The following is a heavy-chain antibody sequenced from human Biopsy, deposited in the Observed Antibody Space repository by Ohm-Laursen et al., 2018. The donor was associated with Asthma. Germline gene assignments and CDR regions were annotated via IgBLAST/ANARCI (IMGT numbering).Heavy chain of an antibody. V-gene: IGHV1-24*01. CDR2: HDHEEGGT. D-gene: IGHD4-17*01. CDR1: GYTLTDLS. J-gene: IGHJ4*02. Sequence: SSVKVSCKISGYTLTDLSMHWVRQAPGQGLEWTGGHDHEEGGTVNARRFQGRVTMTEDTSTDTAYTELSSLSSDDTAVYYCASDFPKDYVRCNFQFWGQGTLVTVSS. CDR3: ASDFPKDYVRCNFQF.